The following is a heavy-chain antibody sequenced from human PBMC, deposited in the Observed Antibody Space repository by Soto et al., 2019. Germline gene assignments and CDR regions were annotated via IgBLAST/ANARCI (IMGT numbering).Heavy chain of an antibody. J-gene: IGHJ3*02. D-gene: IGHD2-2*01. V-gene: IGHV3-9*01. CDR1: GFTFSSYG. CDR2: IRCDGGSI. Sequence: PGRSLRLSCAASGFTFSSYGMHWVRQAPGKGLEWVSGIRCDGGSIGYADSVKGRFTISRDNAKNSLYLQMNSLRAEDTALYYCAKDTGGYCSSTSCYRGAFDIWGQGTMVTVSS. CDR3: AKDTGGYCSSTSCYRGAFDI.